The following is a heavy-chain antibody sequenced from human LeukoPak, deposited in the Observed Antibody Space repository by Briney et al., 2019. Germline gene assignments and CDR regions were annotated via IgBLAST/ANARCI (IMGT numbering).Heavy chain of an antibody. V-gene: IGHV1-2*02. CDR1: GYTFTGYY. D-gene: IGHD6-13*01. CDR3: ARVRQQLVEENDAFDI. J-gene: IGHJ3*02. CDR2: INPNSGGT. Sequence: GASVKVSCKASGYTFTGYYMHWVRQAPGQGLEWMGWINPNSGGTNYAQKFQGRVTMTRDTSISTAYMELSRLRSDDTAVYYCARVRQQLVEENDAFDIWGQGTMVTVSS.